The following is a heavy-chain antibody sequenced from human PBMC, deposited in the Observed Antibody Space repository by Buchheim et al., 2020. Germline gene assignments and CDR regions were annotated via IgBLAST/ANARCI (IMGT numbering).Heavy chain of an antibody. D-gene: IGHD1-26*01. CDR1: GFTFSSYA. CDR2: ISGSGGST. J-gene: IGHJ4*02. Sequence: EVQLLESGGGLVQPGGSLRLSCAASGFTFSSYAMSLVRQAPGKGLEWVSAISGSGGSTYYADSVKGRFTIPRDNFKNTLYLQMNSLRAEDTAVYYCAKDLSTRYSGSYYGGDYWGQGTL. V-gene: IGHV3-23*01. CDR3: AKDLSTRYSGSYYGGDY.